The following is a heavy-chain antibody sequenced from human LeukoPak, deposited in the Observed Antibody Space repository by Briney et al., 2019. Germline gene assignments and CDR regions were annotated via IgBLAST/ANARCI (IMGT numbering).Heavy chain of an antibody. CDR2: ISAYNGNT. V-gene: IGHV1-18*01. CDR1: GYTFTSYG. J-gene: IGHJ6*02. CDR3: ARDLGTKPERFLEWLPYYYYGMDV. D-gene: IGHD3-3*01. Sequence: GASVKVSCKASGYTFTSYGISWVRQAPGQGLEWMGWISAYNGNTNYAQKLQGRVTMTTDTSTSTAYMELRSLRSDDTAVYYCARDLGTKPERFLEWLPYYYYGMDVWGQGTTVTVSS.